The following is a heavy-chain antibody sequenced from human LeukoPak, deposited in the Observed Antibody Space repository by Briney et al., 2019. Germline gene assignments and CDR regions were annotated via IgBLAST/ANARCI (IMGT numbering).Heavy chain of an antibody. CDR1: GFTFSSYG. V-gene: IGHV3-23*01. J-gene: IGHJ5*02. Sequence: PGGSLRLSCAASGFTFSSYGMSWVRQAPGKGLEWVSAISGSGGSTYYADSVKGRFTISRDNSKNTLYLQMNSLRAEDTAVYYCAKDRDLSFFPKGNWFDPWGQGTLVTVSS. CDR2: ISGSGGST. D-gene: IGHD5-24*01. CDR3: AKDRDLSFFPKGNWFDP.